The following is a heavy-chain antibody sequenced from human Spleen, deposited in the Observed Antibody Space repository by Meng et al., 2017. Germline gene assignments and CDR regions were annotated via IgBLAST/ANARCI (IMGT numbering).Heavy chain of an antibody. V-gene: IGHV3-23*01. J-gene: IGHJ3*02. D-gene: IGHD3-9*01. Sequence: GESLKISCVASGFTFSSNAMNWVRQTPGKGLEWVSGTSGSGGNTYYADSVKGRFTISRDDSKNTLYLQMNSLRAEDTAVYYCAKVNFDWLLFGGFDIWGQGTMVTVSS. CDR2: TSGSGGNT. CDR1: GFTFSSNA. CDR3: AKVNFDWLLFGGFDI.